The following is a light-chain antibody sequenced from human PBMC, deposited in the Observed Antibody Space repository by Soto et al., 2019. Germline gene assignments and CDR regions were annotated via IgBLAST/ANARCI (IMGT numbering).Light chain of an antibody. CDR1: QDIRND. CDR3: LQRDTYS. V-gene: IGKV1-17*01. Sequence: DIQMTQSPSSLSASVGDRVTITCRASQDIRNDLDWCQQKPGKAPKRLIYAASSLQNGAPSRFSGSGSGTEFTLTISSLQPEDFATYYCLQRDTYSVGGGTKVEIK. CDR2: AAS. J-gene: IGKJ4*01.